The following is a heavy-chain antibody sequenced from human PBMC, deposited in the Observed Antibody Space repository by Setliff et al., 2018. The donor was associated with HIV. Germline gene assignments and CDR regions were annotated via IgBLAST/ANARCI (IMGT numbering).Heavy chain of an antibody. CDR2: IYYTGST. J-gene: IGHJ3*02. D-gene: IGHD3-10*01. Sequence: SETLSLTCAVFGGSIRSDYWSWIRQPPGKAMEWIGYIYYTGSTTYNASLKSRVTISIASSKKQFSLELRSATTADAAVYFCARGLHYHGSGSHRLGAFDIWGRGTLVTVSS. CDR3: ARGLHYHGSGSHRLGAFDI. CDR1: GGSIRSDY. V-gene: IGHV4-59*01.